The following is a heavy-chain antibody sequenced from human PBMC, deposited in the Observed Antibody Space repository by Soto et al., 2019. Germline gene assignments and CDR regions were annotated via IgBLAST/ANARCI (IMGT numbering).Heavy chain of an antibody. D-gene: IGHD3-10*01. J-gene: IGHJ4*02. CDR3: ATELPQGSTLDY. Sequence: QVQLVKSGAEVKKPGSSVKVSCKASGGTFTNYGISWVRQAPGQGLEWMGGIIPMFSTTNYAQKFQGRVTIPADDFTNTAYMELSSLRSEDTAVYYCATELPQGSTLDYWGQGTLVTVSS. CDR1: GGTFTNYG. CDR2: IIPMFSTT. V-gene: IGHV1-69*12.